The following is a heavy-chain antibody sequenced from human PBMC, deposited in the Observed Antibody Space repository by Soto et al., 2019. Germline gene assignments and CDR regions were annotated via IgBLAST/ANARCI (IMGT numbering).Heavy chain of an antibody. CDR1: GGSFSGYY. CDR3: ARGRRSTMVRGVIRWFDP. D-gene: IGHD3-10*01. CDR2: INHSGST. Sequence: SETLSLTCAVYGGSFSGYYWSWIRQPPGKGLEWIGEINHSGSTNYNPSLKSRVTISVDTSKNQFSLKMSSVTAADTAVYYCARGRRSTMVRGVIRWFDPWGQGTLVTVSS. V-gene: IGHV4-34*01. J-gene: IGHJ5*02.